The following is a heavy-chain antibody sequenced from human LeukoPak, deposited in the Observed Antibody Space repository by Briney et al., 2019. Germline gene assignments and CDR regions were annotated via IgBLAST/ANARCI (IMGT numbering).Heavy chain of an antibody. J-gene: IGHJ4*02. CDR2: ISYDGSNK. V-gene: IGHV3-30*03. CDR1: GFTFSSYG. Sequence: HPGGSLRLSCAASGFTFSSYGMHWVRQAPGKGLEWVAVISYDGSNKYYADSVNGRFTISRDNSKNTLYLQMNSLRAEDTAVYYCAREAYGDLYFDYWGQGTLVTVSS. CDR3: AREAYGDLYFDY. D-gene: IGHD4-17*01.